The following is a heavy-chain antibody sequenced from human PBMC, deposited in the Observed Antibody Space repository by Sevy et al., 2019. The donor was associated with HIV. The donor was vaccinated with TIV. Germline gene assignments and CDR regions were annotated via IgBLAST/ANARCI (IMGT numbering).Heavy chain of an antibody. CDR3: VLGWRAH. CDR1: GFTFSNSW. V-gene: IGHV3-7*01. CDR2: INQGGSST. Sequence: GGSLRLSCAASGFTFSNSWMGWARQAPGKGLEWVAAINQGGSSTYYVDSVKGRFFVSRDNGKNSLFLQMNSLRDEDTAVYHCVLGWRAHWGQGALVTVSS. D-gene: IGHD2-15*01. J-gene: IGHJ4*02.